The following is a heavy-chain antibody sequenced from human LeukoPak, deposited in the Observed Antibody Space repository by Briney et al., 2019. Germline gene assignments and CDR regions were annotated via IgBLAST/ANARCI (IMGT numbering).Heavy chain of an antibody. CDR3: ARVAVVVTAIVLDY. CDR2: INHSGST. D-gene: IGHD2-21*02. J-gene: IGHJ4*02. CDR1: GGSFSGYY. V-gene: IGHV4-34*01. Sequence: SETLSLTCAVYGGSFSGYYWSWIRQPPGKGLEWIGEINHSGSTNYNPSLKSRVTISVDTSKNQFSLKLSSVTAADTAVYYCARVAVVVTAIVLDYWGQGTLVTVSS.